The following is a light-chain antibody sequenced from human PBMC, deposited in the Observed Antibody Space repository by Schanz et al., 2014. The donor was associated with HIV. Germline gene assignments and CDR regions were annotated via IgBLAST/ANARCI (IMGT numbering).Light chain of an antibody. CDR2: SGN. CDR3: ASWNVSLNGRA. V-gene: IGLV1-44*01. Sequence: QSVLTQPPSASGTPGQTVTISCSGSSSNIGTNGVNWYQQFPGKAPKLLIYSGNQRPSGVPDRFSGSKSGTSASLAISGLQSEDEADYYCASWNVSLNGRAFGGGTKLTVL. CDR1: SSNIGTNG. J-gene: IGLJ3*02.